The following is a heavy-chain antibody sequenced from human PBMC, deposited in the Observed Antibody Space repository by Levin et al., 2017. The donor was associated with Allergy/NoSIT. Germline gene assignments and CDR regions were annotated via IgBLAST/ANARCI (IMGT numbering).Heavy chain of an antibody. J-gene: IGHJ4*02. V-gene: IGHV1-2*02. D-gene: IGHD4-17*01. CDR3: ARALGLKGVTTKGY. Sequence: GESLKISCKASGYTFTGYYMHWVRQAPGQGLEWMGWINPNSGGTNYAQKFQGRVTMTRDTSISTAYMELSRLRSDDTAVYYCARALGLKGVTTKGYWGQGTLVTVSS. CDR2: INPNSGGT. CDR1: GYTFTGYY.